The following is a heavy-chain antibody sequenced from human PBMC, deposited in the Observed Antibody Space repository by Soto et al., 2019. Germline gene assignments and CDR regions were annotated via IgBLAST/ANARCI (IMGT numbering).Heavy chain of an antibody. Sequence: PSETLSLTCTVSGGSISSSSYYWGWIRQPPGKGLEWIGSIYYSGSTYYNPSLKSRVTISVDTSKNQFSLKLSSVTAADTAVYYCASTPPKYCSGGSCYFIRSSYYFDYWGQGTLVTVSS. CDR3: ASTPPKYCSGGSCYFIRSSYYFDY. J-gene: IGHJ4*02. CDR2: IYYSGST. CDR1: GGSISSSSYY. V-gene: IGHV4-39*01. D-gene: IGHD2-15*01.